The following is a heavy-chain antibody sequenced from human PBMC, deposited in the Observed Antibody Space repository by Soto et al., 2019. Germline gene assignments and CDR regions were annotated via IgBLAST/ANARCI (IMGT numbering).Heavy chain of an antibody. V-gene: IGHV1-69*13. D-gene: IGHD5-12*01. J-gene: IGHJ6*02. CDR2: IIPIFGTA. Sequence: SVKVSCKXSGGTFSSYAISWVRQAPGQGLEWMGGIIPIFGTANYAQKFQGRVTITADEPTSTAYMELSSLRSEDTAVYYCARGGVKRWLQNYYYYGMDVWGQGTTVTVSS. CDR1: GGTFSSYA. CDR3: ARGGVKRWLQNYYYYGMDV.